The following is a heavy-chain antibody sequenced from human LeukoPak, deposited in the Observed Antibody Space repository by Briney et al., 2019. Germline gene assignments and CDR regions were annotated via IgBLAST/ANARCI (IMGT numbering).Heavy chain of an antibody. Sequence: SVKVSCKASGGTFSSYAISWVRQAPGQGLEWIGGIIPIFGTANYAQKFQGRVTITTDESTSTAYMELSSLRSEDTAVYYCARGGYYDFWSGLDHYYYYMDVWGKGTTVTVSS. D-gene: IGHD3-3*01. V-gene: IGHV1-69*05. CDR1: GGTFSSYA. J-gene: IGHJ6*03. CDR2: IIPIFGTA. CDR3: ARGGYYDFWSGLDHYYYYMDV.